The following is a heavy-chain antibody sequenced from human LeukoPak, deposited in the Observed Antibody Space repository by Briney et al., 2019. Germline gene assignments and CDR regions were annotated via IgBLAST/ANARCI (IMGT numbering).Heavy chain of an antibody. V-gene: IGHV4-59*01. D-gene: IGHD6-6*01. CDR2: IYYTGST. J-gene: IGHJ4*02. Sequence: SETLSLTCTVSGGSISSYYRSWIRQPPGKGLEWIGYIYYTGSTNYNPSLTSRVNISVDTSKNQFSLNLTSVTAADTAVYYCARWGSIAVARFDYWGQGTLVTVSS. CDR1: GGSISSYY. CDR3: ARWGSIAVARFDY.